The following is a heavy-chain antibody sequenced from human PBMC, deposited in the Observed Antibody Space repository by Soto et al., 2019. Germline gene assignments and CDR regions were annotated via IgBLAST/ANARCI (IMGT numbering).Heavy chain of an antibody. CDR1: GGSISSGGYY. D-gene: IGHD3-16*02. V-gene: IGHV4-31*03. Sequence: SETLALTCTVSGGSISSGGYYWSWNRQHPGKGLEWIGYIYYSGSTNYNPSLKSRVTISVDTSKNQFSLKLSSVTAADTAVYYCARGVSDYIWGSYRHAPPPGNWFDPWGQGTLVTSPQ. CDR2: IYYSGST. J-gene: IGHJ5*02. CDR3: ARGVSDYIWGSYRHAPPPGNWFDP.